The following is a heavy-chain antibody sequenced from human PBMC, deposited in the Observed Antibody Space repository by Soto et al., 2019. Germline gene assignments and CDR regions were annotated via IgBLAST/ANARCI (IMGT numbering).Heavy chain of an antibody. V-gene: IGHV3-23*01. CDR1: GFTFSSYA. D-gene: IGHD3-9*01. CDR3: AKDPVLRYFDWLLSPSHFDY. CDR2: ISGSGGST. J-gene: IGHJ4*02. Sequence: EVQLLESGGGLVQPGGSLRLSCAASGFTFSSYAMSWVRQAPGKGLEWVSAISGSGGSTYYADSVKGRFTISRDNSKNKLYLQMNSLRAEDTAVYYCAKDPVLRYFDWLLSPSHFDYWGQGTLVTVSS.